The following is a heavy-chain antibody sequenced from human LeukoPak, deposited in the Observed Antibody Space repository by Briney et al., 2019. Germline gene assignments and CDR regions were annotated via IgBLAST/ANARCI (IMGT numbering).Heavy chain of an antibody. CDR1: GFTFSSYG. CDR2: ISYDGSNK. Sequence: GGSLRLSCAASGFTFSSYGMHWVRQAPGKGLEWVAVISYDGSNKYYADSVKGRFTISRDNSKNTLYLQMNSLRAEDTAVYYCAKDGPYYDFWSGPVGYYFDYWGQGTLVTVSS. D-gene: IGHD3-3*01. CDR3: AKDGPYYDFWSGPVGYYFDY. V-gene: IGHV3-30*18. J-gene: IGHJ4*02.